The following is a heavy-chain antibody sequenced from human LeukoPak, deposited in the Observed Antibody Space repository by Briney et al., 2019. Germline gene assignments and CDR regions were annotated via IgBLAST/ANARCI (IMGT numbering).Heavy chain of an antibody. J-gene: IGHJ4*02. CDR1: GYTFTGYY. D-gene: IGHD5-18*01. V-gene: IGHV1-2*04. CDR3: ARAPRGYSYGFGY. Sequence: ASVKVSCKASGYTFTGYYMHWVRQAPGQGLEWMGWINPNSGGTNYAQKFQGWVTMTRDTSISTAYMELSRLRSDDTAVYYCARAPRGYSYGFGYWGQGTLVTVSS. CDR2: INPNSGGT.